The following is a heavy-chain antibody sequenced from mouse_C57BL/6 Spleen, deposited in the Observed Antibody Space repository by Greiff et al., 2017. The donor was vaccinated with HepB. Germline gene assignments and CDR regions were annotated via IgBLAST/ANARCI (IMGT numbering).Heavy chain of an antibody. D-gene: IGHD1-1*01. Sequence: VQLQQPGAELVMPGASVKLSCKASGYTFTSYWMHWVKQRPGQGLEWIGEIDPSDSYTNYNQKFTGKSTLTVDKSSSTAYMQLSSLTSEDSAVYYCARGDGSSPYWYFDVWGTGTTVTVSS. V-gene: IGHV1-69*01. J-gene: IGHJ1*03. CDR1: GYTFTSYW. CDR3: ARGDGSSPYWYFDV. CDR2: IDPSDSYT.